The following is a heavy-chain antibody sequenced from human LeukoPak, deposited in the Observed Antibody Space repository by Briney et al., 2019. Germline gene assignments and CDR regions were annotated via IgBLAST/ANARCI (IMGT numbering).Heavy chain of an antibody. CDR2: IRSKAYGGTT. Sequence: PGGSLRLSCTASGFTFGDYAMSWVRQAPGKGLEWVGFIRSKAYGGTTEYAASVKGRFTISRDDSKSIAYLQMNSLKTEDTAVYYCTRAKGYYYDSSGYYLPIFFDYWGQGTLVTVSS. D-gene: IGHD3-22*01. V-gene: IGHV3-49*04. CDR3: TRAKGYYYDSSGYYLPIFFDY. J-gene: IGHJ4*02. CDR1: GFTFGDYA.